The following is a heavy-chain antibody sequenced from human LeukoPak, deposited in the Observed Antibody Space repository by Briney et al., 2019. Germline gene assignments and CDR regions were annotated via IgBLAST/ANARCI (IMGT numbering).Heavy chain of an antibody. Sequence: PGGSLRLSCAASGFTFSSYSMNWVRQAPGKGLEWVSSISSSSSYIYYADSVKGRFTISRDNAKNSLYLQMNSLRAEDTAVYYCARDRRWGIAVAGTFTAWFDPWGQGTLVTVSS. CDR2: ISSSSSYI. V-gene: IGHV3-21*01. J-gene: IGHJ5*02. CDR3: ARDRRWGIAVAGTFTAWFDP. CDR1: GFTFSSYS. D-gene: IGHD6-19*01.